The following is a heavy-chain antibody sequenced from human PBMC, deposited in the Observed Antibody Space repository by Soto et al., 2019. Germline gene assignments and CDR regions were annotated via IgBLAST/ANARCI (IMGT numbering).Heavy chain of an antibody. Sequence: QITLKESGPTLVKPTQTLTLTCTFSGFSLSTSGVGVGWIRQPPGKALEWLALIYWDDDKRYSPSLKSRLTISKDTSKTQVVLTMTNMDPVDTATYYCAHVGYCISFSCSNWFDPWGQGTLGTVSS. CDR2: IYWDDDK. J-gene: IGHJ5*02. CDR1: GFSLSTSGVG. CDR3: AHVGYCISFSCSNWFDP. V-gene: IGHV2-5*02. D-gene: IGHD2-2*01.